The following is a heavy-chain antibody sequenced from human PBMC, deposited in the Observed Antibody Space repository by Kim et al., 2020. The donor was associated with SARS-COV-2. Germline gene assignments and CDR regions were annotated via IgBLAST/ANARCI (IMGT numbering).Heavy chain of an antibody. Sequence: GGSLRLSCAASGFTFSSSAMSWVRQAPGKGLEWVSDISGSANRTYYADSVKGRFTISRDNSKNTLYLQVNSLRAEDTAVYYCAKRTVSTTGGGNVDYRGQGTLVTVSS. V-gene: IGHV3-23*01. CDR1: GFTFSSSA. J-gene: IGHJ4*02. CDR2: ISGSANRT. CDR3: AKRTVSTTGGGNVDY. D-gene: IGHD1-1*01.